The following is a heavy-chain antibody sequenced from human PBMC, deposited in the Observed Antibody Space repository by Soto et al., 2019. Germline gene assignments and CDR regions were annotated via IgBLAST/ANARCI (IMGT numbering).Heavy chain of an antibody. D-gene: IGHD6-13*01. CDR1: GFTFDDYA. Sequence: GGSLRLSCTASGFTFDDYAVSWFRQAPGKGLEWVGFIRSKVYGGTTEYAASVKGRFTISRDDSKSIAYLQMNSLKTEDTAVYYCTRGTHSSRWSAFDYWGQGTLVTVSS. CDR2: IRSKVYGGTT. CDR3: TRGTHSSRWSAFDY. V-gene: IGHV3-49*03. J-gene: IGHJ4*02.